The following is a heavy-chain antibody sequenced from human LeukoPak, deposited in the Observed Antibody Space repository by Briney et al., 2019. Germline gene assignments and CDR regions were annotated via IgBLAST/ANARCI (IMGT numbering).Heavy chain of an antibody. CDR1: GFTFDDHG. Sequence: PGGSLRLSCAASGFTFDDHGMSWVRQAPGKGLEWVSSITSSRIYIYYADSVKGRFTISRDNAKNSLYLQMNSLRAEDTAVYYCARDGSRGNLVTAPDFWGQGTLVTVSS. V-gene: IGHV3-21*01. D-gene: IGHD2-21*02. J-gene: IGHJ4*02. CDR3: ARDGSRGNLVTAPDF. CDR2: ITSSRIYI.